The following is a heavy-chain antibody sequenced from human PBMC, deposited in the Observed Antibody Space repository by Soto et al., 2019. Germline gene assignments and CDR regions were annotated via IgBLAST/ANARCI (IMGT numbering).Heavy chain of an antibody. CDR1: GYTFSDYF. V-gene: IGHV1-2*02. J-gene: IGHJ6*02. CDR2: INPKTAAT. CDR3: ARIKWGLDYYSGLDV. Sequence: ASVQVSCKTSGYTFSDYFIQWLRQAPGQGLEWVAWINPKTAATNYAKKFQDRVTLTSDTSFSTAYLELTRLRPDDTAIYYCARIKWGLDYYSGLDVWGQGTADT. D-gene: IGHD1-26*01.